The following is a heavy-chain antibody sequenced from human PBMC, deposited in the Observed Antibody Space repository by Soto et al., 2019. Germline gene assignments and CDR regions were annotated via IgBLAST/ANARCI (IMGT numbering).Heavy chain of an antibody. V-gene: IGHV3-74*01. CDR1: GFTFSSLW. CDR3: HTIGAPHV. CDR2: INTDGSTT. Sequence: GGSLRLSCAASGFTFSSLWMNWVRQVPGKGLVWVSSINTDGSTTIYADSVKGRFSISRDNAESTLHLQMDSLRVEDTAVYYCHTIGAPHVWGQGTTVTVSS. J-gene: IGHJ6*02. D-gene: IGHD3-3*01.